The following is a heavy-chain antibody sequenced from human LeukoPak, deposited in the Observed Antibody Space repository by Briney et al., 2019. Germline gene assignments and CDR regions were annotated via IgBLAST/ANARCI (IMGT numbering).Heavy chain of an antibody. Sequence: SETLSLTCTVSGVSISSYYWSWIRQPPGKGLEWIGYIYYSGSTNYNPSLKSRVTISVDTSKNQFSLKLSSVTAADTAVYYCARGPYDSSGYYNWFDPWGQGTLVTVSS. CDR2: IYYSGST. CDR1: GVSISSYY. J-gene: IGHJ5*02. D-gene: IGHD3-22*01. V-gene: IGHV4-59*01. CDR3: ARGPYDSSGYYNWFDP.